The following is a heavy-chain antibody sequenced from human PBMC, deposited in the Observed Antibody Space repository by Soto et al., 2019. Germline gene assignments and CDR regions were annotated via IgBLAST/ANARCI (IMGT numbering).Heavy chain of an antibody. V-gene: IGHV3-33*01. D-gene: IGHD3-22*01. CDR1: GFTFSSYG. J-gene: IGHJ6*02. CDR2: IWYDGSKK. CDR3: ARATYFYDSSGYSGYGLDV. Sequence: QGQLVESGGGVVQPGRSLRLSCVASGFTFSSYGMHWVRQAPGKGLEWVAVIWYDGSKKYYADSVKGRFTISRENSENTLYVQINSLRAEDTAVYYCARATYFYDSSGYSGYGLDVWGQGTTVTVSS.